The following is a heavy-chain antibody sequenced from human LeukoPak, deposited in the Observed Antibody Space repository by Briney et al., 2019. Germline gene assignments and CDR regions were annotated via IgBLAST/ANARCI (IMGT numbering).Heavy chain of an antibody. CDR2: ISAYNGNT. D-gene: IGHD3-16*02. Sequence: ASVKVSCKASGYTFTSYGISWVRQAPGQGLEWMGWISAYNGNTNYARKLQGRVTMTTDTSTSTAYMELRSLRSVDTAVYYCARDIGHSAAYDHVWGSYLDAFDIWGQGTTVTVSS. CDR1: GYTFTSYG. J-gene: IGHJ3*02. V-gene: IGHV1-18*01. CDR3: ARDIGHSAAYDHVWGSYLDAFDI.